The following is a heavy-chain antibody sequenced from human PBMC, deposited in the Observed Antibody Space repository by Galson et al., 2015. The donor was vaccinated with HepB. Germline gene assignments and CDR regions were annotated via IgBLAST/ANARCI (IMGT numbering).Heavy chain of an antibody. CDR1: GDSVSSNNAA. CDR3: ARAATYYVGSAVDAFDI. D-gene: IGHD3-10*01. CDR2: TYYRSKWYN. Sequence: CAISGDSVSSNNAAWNWIRQSPSRGLEWLGRTYYRSKWYNDFALSVKSRITIDPDTSKNQFSLHLNSVTPEDTAVYYCARAATYYVGSAVDAFDIWGQGTVVTVSS. V-gene: IGHV6-1*01. J-gene: IGHJ3*02.